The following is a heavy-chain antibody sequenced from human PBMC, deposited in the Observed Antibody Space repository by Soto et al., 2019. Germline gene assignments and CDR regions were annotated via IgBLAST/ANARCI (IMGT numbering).Heavy chain of an antibody. Sequence: QVQLQESGPGLVKPSETLSLTCTVSGGSISTYYWSWIRQPPGKGLEWIGYIHYSGSTNYNPSLKIRVAISVDTSKTQFSLKLTSVTAADTAVYYCARRYYGGNYWYFDLWGRGTLVTVSS. CDR1: GGSISTYY. V-gene: IGHV4-59*08. D-gene: IGHD4-17*01. J-gene: IGHJ2*01. CDR3: ARRYYGGNYWYFDL. CDR2: IHYSGST.